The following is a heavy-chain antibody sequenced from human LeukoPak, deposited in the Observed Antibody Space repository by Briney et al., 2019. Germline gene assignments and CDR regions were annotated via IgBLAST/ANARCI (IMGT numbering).Heavy chain of an antibody. CDR2: NNPGNSDT. Sequence: GESLKISCKGSGYSFSNYWIGWVRQMPGKGLEWMAINNPGNSDTKYNPAFQGQVTISADKSISTAYLQWGSLKASDSAMYYCARRSSSAFWGQGTLVTVSS. D-gene: IGHD6-6*01. V-gene: IGHV5-51*01. J-gene: IGHJ4*02. CDR1: GYSFSNYW. CDR3: ARRSSSAF.